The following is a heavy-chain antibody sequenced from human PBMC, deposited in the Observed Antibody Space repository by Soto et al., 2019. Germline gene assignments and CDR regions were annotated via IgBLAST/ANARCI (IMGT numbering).Heavy chain of an antibody. V-gene: IGHV4-34*01. CDR3: AVPRYGSGSYYMVLDY. CDR2: INHSGST. Sequence: SETLSLTCAVYGGSVNCYYWNWIRQPPGKGLEWIGEINHSGSTNYNPSLKSRVTISVDTSKNQFSLKLSSVTAADTAVYYCAVPRYGSGSYYMVLDYWGQGTRVTAPQ. CDR1: GGSVNCYY. J-gene: IGHJ4*02. D-gene: IGHD3-10*01.